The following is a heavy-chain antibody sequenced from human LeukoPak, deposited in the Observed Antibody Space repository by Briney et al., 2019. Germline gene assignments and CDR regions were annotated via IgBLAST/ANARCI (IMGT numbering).Heavy chain of an antibody. CDR1: GGSISSSSYY. D-gene: IGHD3-10*01. CDR3: ARRQYGSGSYGY. CDR2: IYYSGST. J-gene: IGHJ4*02. V-gene: IGHV4-39*07. Sequence: PSETLSLTCTVSGGSISSSSYYWGWIRQPPGKGLEWIGSIYYSGSTYYNPSLKSRVTISVDTSKNQFSLKLSSVTAADTAVYYCARRQYGSGSYGYWGQGTLVTVSS.